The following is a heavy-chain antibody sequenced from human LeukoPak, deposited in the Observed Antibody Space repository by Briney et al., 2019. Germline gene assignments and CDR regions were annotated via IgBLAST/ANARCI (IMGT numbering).Heavy chain of an antibody. V-gene: IGHV4-61*01. Sequence: SETLSLTCTVSGVSISSGNFYWSWIRQPPGKGREWIGYIYYSGSTNYNPSLKSRVTISVDTSKNQFSLKLSSVTAADTAVYYCARDGSVAGLHDAFDIWGQGTMVTVSS. CDR1: GVSISSGNFY. J-gene: IGHJ3*02. CDR2: IYYSGST. CDR3: ARDGSVAGLHDAFDI. D-gene: IGHD6-19*01.